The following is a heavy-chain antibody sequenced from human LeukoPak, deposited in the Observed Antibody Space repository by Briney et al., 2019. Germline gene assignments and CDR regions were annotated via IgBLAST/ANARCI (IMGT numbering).Heavy chain of an antibody. CDR2: ISPYNANT. CDR1: GYTFAIYY. CDR3: ARGPHSGWIDY. D-gene: IGHD6-19*01. J-gene: IGHJ4*02. Sequence: ASVTVSYTASGYTFAIYYISWVRQAPGQGLEWMGWISPYNANTNYAQKLQGRITMTTDTSTSTAYMELRSRRSDDTAVYYCARGPHSGWIDYWGQGTLVTVSS. V-gene: IGHV1-18*01.